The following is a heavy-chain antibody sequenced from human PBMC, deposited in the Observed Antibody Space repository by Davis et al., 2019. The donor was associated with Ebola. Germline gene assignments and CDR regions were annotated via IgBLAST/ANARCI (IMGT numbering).Heavy chain of an antibody. D-gene: IGHD3-10*01. CDR2: IRSKANSYAT. CDR3: VRVDYYGMDV. V-gene: IGHV3-73*01. Sequence: GESLKISCAASGFTFSGSAMHWVRQVSGKGLEWVGRIRSKANSYATAYAASVKGRFTISRDDSKNTAYLQMNSLKTEDTAVYYCVRVDYYGMDVWGQGTTVTVSS. CDR1: GFTFSGSA. J-gene: IGHJ6*02.